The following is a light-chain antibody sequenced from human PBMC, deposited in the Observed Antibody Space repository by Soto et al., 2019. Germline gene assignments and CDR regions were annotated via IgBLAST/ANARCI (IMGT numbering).Light chain of an antibody. CDR3: QNFHTAPLT. CDR2: SAS. J-gene: IGKJ5*01. CDR1: QGISVY. V-gene: IGKV1-27*01. Sequence: DIQMTQSPSSLSASVGDRVTITCRASQGISVYLAWYQQKPGKVPKLLIYSASTLQSGFPSRFSGSGSGTDFTLTISSLQPEDVATYYCQNFHTAPLTFGQGTRLEIK.